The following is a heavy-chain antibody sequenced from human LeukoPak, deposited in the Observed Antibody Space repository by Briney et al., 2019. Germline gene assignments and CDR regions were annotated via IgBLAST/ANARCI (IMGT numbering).Heavy chain of an antibody. CDR2: IYHSGST. Sequence: PSETLSLTCTVSGGSISSGSYYWGWIRQPRGKGLEWIVSIYHSGSTYDNPTAKSRVTISVDTSKNQFSLKLSSVTAADTAVYYCARELTKNYMDVWGKGTTVTVSS. J-gene: IGHJ6*03. CDR3: ARELTKNYMDV. V-gene: IGHV4-39*07. CDR1: GGSISSGSYY. D-gene: IGHD3-9*01.